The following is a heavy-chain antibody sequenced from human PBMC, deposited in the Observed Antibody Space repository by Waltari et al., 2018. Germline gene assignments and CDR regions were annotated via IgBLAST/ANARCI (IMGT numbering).Heavy chain of an antibody. V-gene: IGHV3-23*03. CDR1: GFTFITYA. J-gene: IGHJ4*02. CDR2: LLYSDGTT. CDR3: ANRGLDYGDQGKDY. D-gene: IGHD4-17*01. Sequence: EVQLLESGGGSVQPGGSLRLSCAASGFTFITYAMTWVRQAPGKGLEGVSLLYSDGTTYYADSVKGRFSVSRDNSKNTLYLQMNSLRVEDTAIYYCANRGLDYGDQGKDYWGQGTLVTVSS.